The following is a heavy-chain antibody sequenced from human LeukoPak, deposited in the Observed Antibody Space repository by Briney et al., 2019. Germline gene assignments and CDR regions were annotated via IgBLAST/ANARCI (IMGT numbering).Heavy chain of an antibody. J-gene: IGHJ4*02. D-gene: IGHD3-3*01. V-gene: IGHV4-30-4*08. CDR1: GGSISRADYY. Sequence: PSQTLSLTCTLSGGSISRADYYWSWIRQPPRKGLDWSGYISYSGSTYYNPSLKTRATISVDTSKNQFSLKLSSVTAADTAVYYCARDSDFWSGYYYFDYWGQGTLVTVSS. CDR2: ISYSGST. CDR3: ARDSDFWSGYYYFDY.